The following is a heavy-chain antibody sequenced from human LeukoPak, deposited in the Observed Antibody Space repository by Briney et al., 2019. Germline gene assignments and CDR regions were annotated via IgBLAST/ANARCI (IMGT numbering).Heavy chain of an antibody. D-gene: IGHD3-3*01. CDR2: IKQDGSEK. Sequence: GGSLRLSCAASGFTFSSYWMSWVRQAPGKGLEWVANIKQDGSEKYYVDSVKGRFTISRDNAKNSLYLQMNSLRAEDTAVYYCARVRGYDFWSGPPPQLDYWGQGTLVTVSS. V-gene: IGHV3-7*01. J-gene: IGHJ4*02. CDR1: GFTFSSYW. CDR3: ARVRGYDFWSGPPPQLDY.